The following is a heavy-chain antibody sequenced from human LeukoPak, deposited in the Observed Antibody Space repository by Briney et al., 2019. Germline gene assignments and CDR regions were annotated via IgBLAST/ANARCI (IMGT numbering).Heavy chain of an antibody. CDR2: INHSGRT. CDR3: ASSTWDNVVVVAAMWFDS. V-gene: IGHV4-34*01. CDR1: GGSFSGYY. Sequence: PSETLSLTCAVYGGSFSGYYWSWIRQPPGKGLEWIGEINHSGRTNYNPSLKSRVTISVDTSKTKFSLKLSSVTAADTAVYYCASSTWDNVVVVAAMWFDSSGQGTLVT. J-gene: IGHJ5*01. D-gene: IGHD2-15*01.